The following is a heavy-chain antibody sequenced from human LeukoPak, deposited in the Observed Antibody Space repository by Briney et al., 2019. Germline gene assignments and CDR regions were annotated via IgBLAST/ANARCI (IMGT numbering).Heavy chain of an antibody. D-gene: IGHD1-26*01. CDR2: ITSSSSYI. CDR3: ARDPYSGGYGDYYYYYMDV. V-gene: IGHV3-21*01. Sequence: PGGSLRLSCAASRFTFSSYSMNWVRQAPGKGLEWVSSITSSSSYIYYADSVKGRFTISRDNAKNSLYLQINSLRAEDTAVYYCARDPYSGGYGDYYYYYMDVWGKGTTVTISS. CDR1: RFTFSSYS. J-gene: IGHJ6*03.